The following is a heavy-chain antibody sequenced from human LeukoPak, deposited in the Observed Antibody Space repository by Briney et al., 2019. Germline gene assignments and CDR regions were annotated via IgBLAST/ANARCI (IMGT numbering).Heavy chain of an antibody. CDR2: IIPIFGTA. CDR1: GGTFSSYA. D-gene: IGHD4-17*01. V-gene: IGHV1-69*05. J-gene: IGHJ3*02. CDR3: ARAADYGDYHDAFDI. Sequence: ASVRVSCKASGGTFSSYAISWVRQAPGQGLEWMGRIIPIFGTANYAQKFQGRVTITTDESTSTAYMELSSLRSEDTAVYYCARAADYGDYHDAFDIWGQGTMVTVSS.